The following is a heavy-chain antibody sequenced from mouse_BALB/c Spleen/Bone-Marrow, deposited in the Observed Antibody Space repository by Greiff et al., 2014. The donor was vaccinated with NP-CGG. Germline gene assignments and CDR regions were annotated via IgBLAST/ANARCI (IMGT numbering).Heavy chain of an antibody. CDR2: ISSGGSA. CDR1: GFTFSNFA. Sequence: VQLVESGGGLVKPGGSLKLSCAASGFTFSNFAMSWVRQTPDKRLEWVASISSGGSAYYPDSVKGLLSISRDNARDILFLQMSSLRSEDTAMYYCARGYDYDFDYWGQGTTLTVSS. CDR3: ARGYDYDFDY. J-gene: IGHJ2*01. D-gene: IGHD2-4*01. V-gene: IGHV5-6-5*01.